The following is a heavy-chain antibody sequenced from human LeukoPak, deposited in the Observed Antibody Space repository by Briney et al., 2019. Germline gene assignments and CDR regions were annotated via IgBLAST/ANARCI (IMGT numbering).Heavy chain of an antibody. Sequence: PGGSLRLSCAASGFTFSSYEMNWVPQAPGKGREWVSYISSSGSTIYYADSVKGRFTISRDNAKNSLYLQMNSLRAEDTAVYYCARDSPPRRGYYYYCGMDVWGQGTTVTVSS. D-gene: IGHD3-10*01. CDR3: ARDSPPRRGYYYYCGMDV. CDR2: ISSSGSTI. V-gene: IGHV3-48*03. J-gene: IGHJ6*02. CDR1: GFTFSSYE.